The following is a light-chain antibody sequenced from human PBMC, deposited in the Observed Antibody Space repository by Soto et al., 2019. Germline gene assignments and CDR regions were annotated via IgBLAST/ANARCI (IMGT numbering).Light chain of an antibody. CDR2: DAS. V-gene: IGKV3-11*01. CDR3: QQRSQWPPLT. CDR1: QSISNY. Sequence: EIVLTQSPGTLSLSPGGRATLSCRASQSISNYLAWYQHKPGQAPRLLISDASKRASGVPARFSGSGSGTDFTLTISSLEPEDFAVYYCQQRSQWPPLTFGGGTTVEIK. J-gene: IGKJ4*01.